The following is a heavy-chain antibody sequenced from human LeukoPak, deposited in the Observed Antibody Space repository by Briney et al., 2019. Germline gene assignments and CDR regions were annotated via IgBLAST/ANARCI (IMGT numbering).Heavy chain of an antibody. CDR2: ISGSGGST. CDR3: ASFGRYNWFDP. D-gene: IGHD3-10*01. CDR1: GFTFSSYA. V-gene: IGHV3-23*01. Sequence: GGSLRLSCAASGFTFSSYAMSWVRQAPEKGLEWVSAISGSGGSTYYADSVKGRFTISRDNAKNTLYLQMNSLRAEDTAVYYCASFGRYNWFDPWGQGTLVTVSS. J-gene: IGHJ5*02.